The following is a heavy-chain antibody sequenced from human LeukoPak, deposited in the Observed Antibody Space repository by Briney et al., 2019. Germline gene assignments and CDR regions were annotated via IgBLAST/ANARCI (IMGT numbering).Heavy chain of an antibody. J-gene: IGHJ6*04. Sequence: GRSLRLSCAASGFTFCSYAMHWVRQAPGKGLEWVAVISYDGSNKYYADSVKGRFTISRDNSKNTLYLQMNSLRAEDTAVYYCARDGCSSTSCPRDYYYGMDVWGKGTTVTVSS. CDR3: ARDGCSSTSCPRDYYYGMDV. V-gene: IGHV3-30*04. D-gene: IGHD2-2*01. CDR1: GFTFCSYA. CDR2: ISYDGSNK.